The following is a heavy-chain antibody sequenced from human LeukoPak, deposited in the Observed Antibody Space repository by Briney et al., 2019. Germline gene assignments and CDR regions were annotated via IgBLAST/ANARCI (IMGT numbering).Heavy chain of an antibody. V-gene: IGHV3-53*01. D-gene: IGHD3-3*01. CDR2: IYSGGST. Sequence: GGSLRLSCAASGFTVSSNYMSWVRQAPGKGLEWVSVIYSGGSTYYADSVKGRFTISRDNSKNTLYLQMNSLRAEDTAVYYCAKDWADFWSGYFLFDYWGRGTLVTVSS. CDR1: GFTVSSNY. CDR3: AKDWADFWSGYFLFDY. J-gene: IGHJ4*02.